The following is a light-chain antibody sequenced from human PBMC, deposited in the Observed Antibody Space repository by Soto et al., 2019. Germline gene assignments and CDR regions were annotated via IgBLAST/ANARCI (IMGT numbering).Light chain of an antibody. CDR1: TGAVTSGHY. CDR3: LVIYQGVGEV. Sequence: QAVVPQEPSLTVSPGGTVTLPCDSSTGAVTSGHYPHWFQQKPGQAPRTLMYDTNSRPSWTPARFSGSLLGGKAALTLSDAQPEDEADYYCLVIYQGVGEVFGPGTKLTVL. V-gene: IGLV7-46*01. CDR2: DTN. J-gene: IGLJ1*01.